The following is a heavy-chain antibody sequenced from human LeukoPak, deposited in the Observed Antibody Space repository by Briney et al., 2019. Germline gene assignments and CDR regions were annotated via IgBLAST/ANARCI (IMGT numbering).Heavy chain of an antibody. CDR1: GGTFSSYA. Sequence: SVKVSCKASGGTFSSYAISWVRQAPGQGLEWMGGIIPIFGTANYAQKFQGRVTITADESTSTAYMELSSLRSEDTAVYYCASRGGVLLWVGELKVAFDIWGQGTMVTVSS. V-gene: IGHV1-69*13. CDR2: IIPIFGTA. J-gene: IGHJ3*02. CDR3: ASRGGVLLWVGELKVAFDI. D-gene: IGHD3-10*01.